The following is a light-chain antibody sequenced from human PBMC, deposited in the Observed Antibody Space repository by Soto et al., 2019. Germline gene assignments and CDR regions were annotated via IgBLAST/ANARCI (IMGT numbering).Light chain of an antibody. V-gene: IGKV3-20*01. J-gene: IGKJ1*01. CDR2: DTS. CDR1: QSLTNSF. Sequence: EFVLTQSTGTLSLSPGEGATLSCRASQSLTNSFIAWYQQRPGQAPRLLIYDTSSRASGIPGRFSGSGSGTDFTLTISRLETEDFAVYYCQQYNNWPRTFGQGTKVDIK. CDR3: QQYNNWPRT.